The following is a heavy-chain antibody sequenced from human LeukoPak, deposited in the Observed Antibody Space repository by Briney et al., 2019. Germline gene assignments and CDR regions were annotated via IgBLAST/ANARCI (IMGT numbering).Heavy chain of an antibody. CDR1: GFTFSSYA. Sequence: GGSLRLSCAGSGFTFSSYAMSWVRQAPGKGLEWVGRIKSKTDGGPTDYAAPVKGRFTISRDDSKNTLYLQMNSLKTEDTAVYYCTTGNTGWGQGTLVTVSS. CDR3: TTGNTG. J-gene: IGHJ4*02. D-gene: IGHD1-14*01. V-gene: IGHV3-15*01. CDR2: IKSKTDGGPT.